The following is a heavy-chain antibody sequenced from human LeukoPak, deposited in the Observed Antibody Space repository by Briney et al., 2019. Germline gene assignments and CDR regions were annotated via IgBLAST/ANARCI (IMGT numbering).Heavy chain of an antibody. J-gene: IGHJ4*02. CDR1: GYSFAGYF. CDR3: ARDLSSTSNWEFDY. D-gene: IGHD1-26*01. CDR2: INPNSGGT. V-gene: IGHV1-2*06. Sequence: AASVKVSCKTSGYSFAGYFIHWVRQAPGQGLQWMGRINPNSGGTEYAQSFQGRVTMTRDTSISTACVEVSTLMSDDTAVYYCARDLSSTSNWEFDYWGQGTLVTVSS.